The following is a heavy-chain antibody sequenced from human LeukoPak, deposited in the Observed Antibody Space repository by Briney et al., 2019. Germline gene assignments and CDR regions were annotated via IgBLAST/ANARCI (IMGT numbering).Heavy chain of an antibody. D-gene: IGHD4-17*01. V-gene: IGHV4-30-4*01. CDR1: GGSISSGDYY. CDR2: IYYSGST. CDR3: ARGEVLGTVTTDY. Sequence: SQTLSLTCTVSGGSISSGDYYWSWIRQPPGKGLEWIGYIYYSGSTYYNPSLKSRVTISVDTSKNQFSLKLSSVTAADTAVYYCARGEVLGTVTTDYWGQGTLVTVSS. J-gene: IGHJ4*02.